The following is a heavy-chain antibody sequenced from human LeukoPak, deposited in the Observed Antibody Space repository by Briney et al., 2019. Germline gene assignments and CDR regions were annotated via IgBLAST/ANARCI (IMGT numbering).Heavy chain of an antibody. V-gene: IGHV3-15*01. CDR1: GFTFSSYW. D-gene: IGHD2-2*01. CDR2: IKSKTDGGTT. Sequence: GGSLRLSCAASGFTFSSYWMSWVRQAPGKGLEWVGRIKSKTDGGTTDYAAPVKGRFTISRDDSKNTLYLQMNSLKTEDTAVYYCTAASVVWFDPWGQGTLVTVSS. J-gene: IGHJ5*02. CDR3: TAASVVWFDP.